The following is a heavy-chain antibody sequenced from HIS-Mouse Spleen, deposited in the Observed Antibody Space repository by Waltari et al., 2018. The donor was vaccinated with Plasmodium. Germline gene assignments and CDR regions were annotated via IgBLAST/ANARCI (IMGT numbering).Heavy chain of an antibody. CDR1: GFPFSSYG. J-gene: IGHJ4*02. V-gene: IGHV3-30*18. CDR2: ISYDGSNK. D-gene: IGHD3-16*01. CDR3: AKAQGVINFDY. Sequence: QVQLVESGGGVVQPGGSLRLSCAASGFPFSSYGMHWVRQAPGKGLEWVAVISYDGSNKYYADSVKGRFTISRDNSKNTLYLQMNSLRAEDTAVYYCAKAQGVINFDYWGQGTLVTVSS.